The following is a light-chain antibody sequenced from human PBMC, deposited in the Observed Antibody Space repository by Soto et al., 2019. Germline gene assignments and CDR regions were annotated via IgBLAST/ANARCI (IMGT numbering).Light chain of an antibody. J-gene: IGKJ1*01. CDR2: DAS. V-gene: IGKV1-5*01. Sequence: DIQMTQSPSTLSASVGDRVTITCRASQSISSWLAWFQQKQGKAPKLLIYDASSLESGVPSRFSGSGSGTEFTLTISSLQPDDFATYYCQQYITYSWTFGQGTKVDIK. CDR1: QSISSW. CDR3: QQYITYSWT.